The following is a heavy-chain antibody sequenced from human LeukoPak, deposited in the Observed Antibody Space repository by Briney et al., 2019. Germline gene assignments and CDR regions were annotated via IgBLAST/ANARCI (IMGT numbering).Heavy chain of an antibody. CDR3: AKDLGGPAAYGY. V-gene: IGHV3-30-3*01. CDR2: ISYDGSNK. J-gene: IGHJ4*02. CDR1: GFTFSSYA. Sequence: GGSLRLSCAASGFTFSSYAMHWVRQAPGKGLEWVAVISYDGSNKYYADSVKGRFTISRDNSKNTLYLQMNSLRAEDTAVYYCAKDLGGPAAYGYWGQGTLVTVSS. D-gene: IGHD6-13*01.